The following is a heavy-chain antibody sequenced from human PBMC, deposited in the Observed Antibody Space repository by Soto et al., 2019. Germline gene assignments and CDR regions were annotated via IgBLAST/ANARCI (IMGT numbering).Heavy chain of an antibody. V-gene: IGHV1-3*01. CDR1: GYTFTSHT. CDR3: ARRAETNGWNGFGADKYYFDF. J-gene: IGHJ4*02. CDR2: SIPGRGNI. Sequence: GASVKVSCKASGYTFTSHTVHWVRQAPGQRLEWMGWSIPGRGNIDYSQNFQGRVTMTSDTSASTAHMELSSLRSEDTAVYYCARRAETNGWNGFGADKYYFDFWGQGTLVTVSS. D-gene: IGHD1-1*01.